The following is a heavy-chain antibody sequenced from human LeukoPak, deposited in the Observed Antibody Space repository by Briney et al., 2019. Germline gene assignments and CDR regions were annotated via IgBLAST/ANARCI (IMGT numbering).Heavy chain of an antibody. Sequence: GGSLRLSCAASGFTFSSYAMHWVRQAPGKGLEWVAVICYDGSNKYYADSMKGRFTISRDNSKNTLYLQMNSLRVEDTAVYYCAKDGVYYDILTGYSSYYFDYWGQGTLVTVSS. CDR1: GFTFSSYA. CDR3: AKDGVYYDILTGYSSYYFDY. V-gene: IGHV3-33*06. J-gene: IGHJ4*02. D-gene: IGHD3-9*01. CDR2: ICYDGSNK.